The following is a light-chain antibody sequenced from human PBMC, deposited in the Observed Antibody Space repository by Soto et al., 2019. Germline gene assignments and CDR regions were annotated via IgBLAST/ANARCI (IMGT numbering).Light chain of an antibody. CDR1: QSVSRY. V-gene: IGKV3-11*01. CDR3: QQRTNWPPA. J-gene: IGKJ5*01. Sequence: EIMFSQSPATLAFSKGERATLSCRASQSVSRYLAWYQQKPGQAPRLLIYDASNRATGIPARFSGSGSGTDFTLTISSLEPEDFAVYYCQQRTNWPPAFGQGTRLEIK. CDR2: DAS.